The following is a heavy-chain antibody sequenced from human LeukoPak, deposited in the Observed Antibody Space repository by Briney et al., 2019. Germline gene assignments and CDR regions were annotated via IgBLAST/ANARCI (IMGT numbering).Heavy chain of an antibody. V-gene: IGHV1-2*06. CDR2: INPNSGGT. CDR3: AIVQLGATVAFDI. D-gene: IGHD1-26*01. CDR1: GYTFTGYY. Sequence: ASVKVSCKASGYTFTGYYMHWVRQAPGLGLEWMGRINPNSGGTNYAQKFQGRVTMTRDTSISTAYMELSRLRSDDTAVYYCAIVQLGATVAFDIWGQGTMVTVSS. J-gene: IGHJ3*02.